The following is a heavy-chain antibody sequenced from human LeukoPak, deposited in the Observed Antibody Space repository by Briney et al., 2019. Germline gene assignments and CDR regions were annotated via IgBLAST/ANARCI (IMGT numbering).Heavy chain of an antibody. CDR3: ARSAVGVGDAFDI. V-gene: IGHV4-39*07. J-gene: IGHJ3*02. CDR2: IYYSGST. D-gene: IGHD2-2*01. CDR1: GGSISSSSYY. Sequence: SETLSLTCTVSGGSISSSSYYWGWIRQPPGKGLEWIGSIYYSGSTYYNPSLKSRVTISVDTSKNQFSLKLSSVTAADTAVYYCARSAVGVGDAFDIWGQGTMVTVSS.